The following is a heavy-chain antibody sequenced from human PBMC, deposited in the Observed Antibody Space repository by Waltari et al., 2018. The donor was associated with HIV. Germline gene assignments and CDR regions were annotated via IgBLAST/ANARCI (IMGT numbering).Heavy chain of an antibody. CDR1: GFTFSTYA. D-gene: IGHD2-21*02. V-gene: IGHV3-23*04. CDR2: CSGSGRTT. Sequence: EVQLVESGGGLVRPGGFLRLSCVASGFTFSTYALNWVRQSPTKGLEWLSLCSGSGRTTHYADSVNGRFTISRDNSKNTLYLQMNRLSAEDTAIYYCAKDVPASVVVTTRAYFDPWGQGTLVTVSS. CDR3: AKDVPASVVVTTRAYFDP. J-gene: IGHJ5*02.